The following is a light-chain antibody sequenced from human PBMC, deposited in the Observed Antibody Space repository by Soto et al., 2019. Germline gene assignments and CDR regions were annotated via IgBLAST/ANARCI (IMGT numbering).Light chain of an antibody. V-gene: IGLV1-36*01. CDR3: GAWDNSVNAWV. Sequence: QSVLTQPPSVSEAPGQRVTISCSGSSFNIGSKSVNWYQQLPGTAPQLLIYYDDMRPSGVPDRFSGSKSGTSATLAISGFQTGDEADYYCGAWDNSVNAWVFGTGTKLTVL. J-gene: IGLJ3*02. CDR1: SFNIGSKS. CDR2: YDD.